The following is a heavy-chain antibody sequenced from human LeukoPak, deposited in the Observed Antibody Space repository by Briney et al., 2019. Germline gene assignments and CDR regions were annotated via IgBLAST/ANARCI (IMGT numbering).Heavy chain of an antibody. J-gene: IGHJ3*02. CDR2: ISSSSSYI. CDR1: GFTFSSYS. D-gene: IGHD2-15*01. V-gene: IGHV3-21*01. CDR3: AREFVVAAAFDI. Sequence: GGSLRLSCAASGFTFSSYSMNWVRQAPGKGLEWVSSISSSSSYIYYADSVKGRFTISRDNAKNSLYLQMNSLRAEDTAVYYCAREFVVAAAFDIWGQGTMVTVSS.